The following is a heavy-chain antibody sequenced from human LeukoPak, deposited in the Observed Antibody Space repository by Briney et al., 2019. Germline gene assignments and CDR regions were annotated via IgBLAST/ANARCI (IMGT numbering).Heavy chain of an antibody. CDR2: ISSSGSTI. CDR1: GFTFSSYW. V-gene: IGHV3-48*04. J-gene: IGHJ2*01. D-gene: IGHD2-15*01. Sequence: GGSLRLSCAASGFTFSSYWMSWVRQAPGKGLEWVSYISSSGSTIYYAGSVKGRFTISRDNAKLYLQMNSLRAEDTAVYYCAGGQGWHFDLWGRGTLITVSS. CDR3: AGGQGWHFDL.